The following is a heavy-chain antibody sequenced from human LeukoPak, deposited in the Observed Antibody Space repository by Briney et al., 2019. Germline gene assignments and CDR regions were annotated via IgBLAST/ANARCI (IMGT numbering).Heavy chain of an antibody. J-gene: IGHJ4*02. D-gene: IGHD2-2*01. V-gene: IGHV4-39*01. Sequence: SETLSLTCTVSDGSISSSSYYWGWIRQPPGKGLEWIGSIYYSGSTYYNPSLKSRVTISVDTSKNQFSLKLSSVTAADTAVYYCARLFRGAAAILYFDYWGQGTLVTVSS. CDR1: DGSISSSSYY. CDR2: IYYSGST. CDR3: ARLFRGAAAILYFDY.